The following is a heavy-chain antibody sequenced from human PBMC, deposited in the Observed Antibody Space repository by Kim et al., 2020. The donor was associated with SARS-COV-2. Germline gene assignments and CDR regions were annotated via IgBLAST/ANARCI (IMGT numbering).Heavy chain of an antibody. CDR1: GFTFSSYS. Sequence: GGSLRLSCAASGFTFSSYSMNWVRQAPGKGLEWVSSISSSSSYIYYADSVKGRFTISRDNAKNSLYLQMNSLRAEDTAVYYCARDRSAVYYGSGSPDLDVWGKGTTVTVSS. CDR2: ISSSSSYI. J-gene: IGHJ6*04. CDR3: ARDRSAVYYGSGSPDLDV. V-gene: IGHV3-21*01. D-gene: IGHD3-10*01.